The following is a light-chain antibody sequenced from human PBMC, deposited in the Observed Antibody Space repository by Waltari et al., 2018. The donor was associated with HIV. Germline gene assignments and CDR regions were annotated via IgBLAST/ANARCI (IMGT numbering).Light chain of an antibody. CDR3: QTYDSSLSASV. V-gene: IGLV1-40*01. J-gene: IGLJ2*01. CDR1: GPHAGATYH. CDR2: GDT. Sequence: VLTQPPSVSAAPGQGVTSTCPGSGPHAGATYHLIWYQHVPGAAHKLLIYGDTNRPSGVADRFSGSKSGTSASLSITGLQAADEADYYCQTYDSSLSASVFGGGTKLTVL.